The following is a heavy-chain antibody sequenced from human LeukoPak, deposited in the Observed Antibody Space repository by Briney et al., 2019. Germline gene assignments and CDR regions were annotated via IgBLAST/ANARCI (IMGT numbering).Heavy chain of an antibody. CDR3: ARAADDYFFDY. Sequence: GGSLRLSCAASGFSFTTYWMSWVRQAPGKGLEWVARVKQDGSEKDYVDSVKGRFTISRDNAKNSLFLQMNSLRAEDTAVYYCARAADDYFFDYWGQGTLVTVSS. J-gene: IGHJ4*02. V-gene: IGHV3-7*02. CDR1: GFSFTTYW. CDR2: VKQDGSEK. D-gene: IGHD2-21*02.